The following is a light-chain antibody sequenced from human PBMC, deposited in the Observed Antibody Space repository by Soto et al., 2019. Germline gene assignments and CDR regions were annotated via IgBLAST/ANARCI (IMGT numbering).Light chain of an antibody. CDR2: EVS. J-gene: IGLJ1*01. V-gene: IGLV2-23*02. CDR3: CSDAGSGIYV. Sequence: QSALTQPASVSGSPGQSLTISCTGTGSDVGRYDFVSWYQQHPGKVPKVMIYEVSKRPSGVSSRFSGSKSGNMAFLTIYGLQAEDEADYYCCSDAGSGIYVFGTGTKLTVL. CDR1: GSDVGRYDF.